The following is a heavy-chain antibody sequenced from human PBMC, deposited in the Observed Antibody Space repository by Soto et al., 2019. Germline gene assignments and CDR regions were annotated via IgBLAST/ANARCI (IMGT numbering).Heavy chain of an antibody. CDR1: GFSFSNHD. V-gene: IGHV3-13*01. CDR3: VRVNADAYDV. CDR2: ITTGGNA. J-gene: IGHJ3*01. Sequence: EVQLVESGGDLVQPGGSLRLSCAASGFSFSNHDMHWVRQPKGKGLEWVSGITTGGNAYFAGSMKARFSISRENAKNSFYLQTSSLRAEDTAMYYCVRVNADAYDVWGQGTMVTVSS.